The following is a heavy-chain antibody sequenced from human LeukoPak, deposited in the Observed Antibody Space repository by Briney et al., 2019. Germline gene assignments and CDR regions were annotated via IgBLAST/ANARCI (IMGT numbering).Heavy chain of an antibody. CDR2: ISWNSGSI. CDR1: GFTFDDYA. J-gene: IGHJ4*02. CDR3: AKARYQLLWDYFDY. V-gene: IGHV3-9*01. D-gene: IGHD2-2*01. Sequence: PGGSLRLSCAASGFTFDDYAMHWVRQAPGKGLEWVSGISWNSGSIGYADSVKGRFTISRDNAKNSLYLQMNSLRAEDTALYYRAKARYQLLWDYFDYWGQGTLVTVSS.